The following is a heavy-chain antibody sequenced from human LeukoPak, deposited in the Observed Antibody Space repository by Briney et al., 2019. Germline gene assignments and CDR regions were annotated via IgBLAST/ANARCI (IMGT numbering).Heavy chain of an antibody. CDR3: TRDHGDWDYAGYFDY. J-gene: IGHJ4*02. CDR2: IRTYNGDT. D-gene: IGHD4-17*01. CDR1: GYAFTTYG. Sequence: GASVRVSCKASGYAFTTYGISWVRQAPGQGLEWMGWIRTYNGDTKYAQNLQGRVTITTDTSTNTAYMELRRLSSDDTAMYYCTRDHGDWDYAGYFDYWGQGTLVTVSS. V-gene: IGHV1-18*01.